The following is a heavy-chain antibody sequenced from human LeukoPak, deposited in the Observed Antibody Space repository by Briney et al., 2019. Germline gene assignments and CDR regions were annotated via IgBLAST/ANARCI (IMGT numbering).Heavy chain of an antibody. D-gene: IGHD3-22*01. Sequence: SQTLSLTCTVSGGSISSGDYYWSWIRQPPGKGLEWIGNTYYSGSTYYNPSLNSRATMSVDTSKDQFSLKLTSVTAADTAVYYCARPYYYDSRIDPWGQGTLVTVSS. CDR3: ARPYYYDSRIDP. CDR2: TYYSGST. V-gene: IGHV4-30-4*01. J-gene: IGHJ5*02. CDR1: GGSISSGDYY.